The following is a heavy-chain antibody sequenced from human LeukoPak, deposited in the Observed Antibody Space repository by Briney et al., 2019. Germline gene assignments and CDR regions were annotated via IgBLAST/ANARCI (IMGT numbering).Heavy chain of an antibody. D-gene: IGHD3-22*01. CDR3: ARVGDSSGQLVLGDAFDI. J-gene: IGHJ3*02. V-gene: IGHV1-69*06. Sequence: SVKVSCKASGGTFSSYAISWVRQAPGQGLEWMGGIIPIFGTANYAQKFQGRVTTTADKSTSTAYMELSSLRSEDTAVYYCARVGDSSGQLVLGDAFDIWGQGTMVTVPS. CDR2: IIPIFGTA. CDR1: GGTFSSYA.